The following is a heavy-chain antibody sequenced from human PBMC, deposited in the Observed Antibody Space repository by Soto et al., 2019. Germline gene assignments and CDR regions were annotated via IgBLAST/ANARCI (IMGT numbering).Heavy chain of an antibody. CDR2: TSAYNGNT. CDR3: ARRQWLVGGYYYGMDV. V-gene: IGHV1-18*01. Sequence: QVQLVQSGAEVKKPGASVKVSCKASGYTFTSYGISWVRQAPGQGLEWMGWTSAYNGNTNYAQKLQSRVTMTTDTSTSTAYMELRSLRSADTAVYYCARRQWLVGGYYYGMDVWGQGTTVTVSS. CDR1: GYTFTSYG. D-gene: IGHD6-19*01. J-gene: IGHJ6*02.